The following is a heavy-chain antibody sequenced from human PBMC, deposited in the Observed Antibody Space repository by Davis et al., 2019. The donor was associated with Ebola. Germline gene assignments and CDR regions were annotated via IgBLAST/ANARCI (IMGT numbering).Heavy chain of an antibody. CDR3: ARWRGYFDY. D-gene: IGHD3-10*01. CDR1: GGSINNYY. V-gene: IGHV4-59*01. CDR2: IYQGQTT. J-gene: IGHJ4*02. Sequence: SETLSLTCTVSGGSINNYYWIWIRQPPGKGLEWIASIYQGQTTDYNPSLRSRVTISIDTSDNHISLRLTSVTAADTALYYCARWRGYFDYWGQGALVAVSS.